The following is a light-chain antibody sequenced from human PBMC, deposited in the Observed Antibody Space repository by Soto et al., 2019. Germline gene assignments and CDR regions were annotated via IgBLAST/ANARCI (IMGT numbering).Light chain of an antibody. CDR2: EVT. J-gene: IGLJ3*02. V-gene: IGLV2-14*01. CDR3: SSYTSRRSWV. Sequence: QSALTQPASVTGAPGQSITISCTGTTSDVDYNRVAWYQQYPGTTPKHMINEVTNRPSGVADRFSGSRSGNTAFLTISRLPPEDEADYYWSSYTSRRSWVFGGGTKVTVL. CDR1: TSDVDYNR.